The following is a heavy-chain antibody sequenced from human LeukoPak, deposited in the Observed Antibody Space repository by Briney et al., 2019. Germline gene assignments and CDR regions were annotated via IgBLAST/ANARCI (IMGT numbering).Heavy chain of an antibody. D-gene: IGHD6-13*01. Sequence: PSETLSLTCTVSGGSISSSSYYWGWIRQPPGKGLEWIGSIYYSGSTYYNPSLKSRVTISVDTSKNQFSLKLSSVTAADTAVYYCAIPLIAAAGRALGYWGQGTLVTVSS. CDR3: AIPLIAAAGRALGY. CDR1: GGSISSSSYY. CDR2: IYYSGST. J-gene: IGHJ4*02. V-gene: IGHV4-39*07.